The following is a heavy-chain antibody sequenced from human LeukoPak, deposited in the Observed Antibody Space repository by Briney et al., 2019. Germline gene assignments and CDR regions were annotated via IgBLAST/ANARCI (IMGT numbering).Heavy chain of an antibody. CDR3: ARRKYCGGDCYHRFDY. Sequence: GESLKISCKGSGYSFTSYWIGWVRQMPGKGLEWMGIIYPGDSDTRYSPSFQGQVTISADKSISTAYLQWSSLKASDTAMYYCARRKYCGGDCYHRFDYWGQGTLVTVSS. V-gene: IGHV5-51*01. J-gene: IGHJ4*02. D-gene: IGHD2-21*02. CDR2: IYPGDSDT. CDR1: GYSFTSYW.